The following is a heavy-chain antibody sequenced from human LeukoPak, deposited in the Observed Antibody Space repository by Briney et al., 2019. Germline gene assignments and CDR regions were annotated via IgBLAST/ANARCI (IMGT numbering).Heavy chain of an antibody. CDR3: ARDMAHYPSRRWSQDRYYFDY. Sequence: GGSLRLSCAAPGFIFSSYNMNWVRQAPGKGLEWVSSISSSSSYIYYADSVKGRFTISRDNAKNSLYLQMNSLRAEDTAVYYCARDMAHYPSRRWSQDRYYFDYWGQGTLVTVSS. V-gene: IGHV3-21*01. D-gene: IGHD4-23*01. CDR1: GFIFSSYN. J-gene: IGHJ4*02. CDR2: ISSSSSYI.